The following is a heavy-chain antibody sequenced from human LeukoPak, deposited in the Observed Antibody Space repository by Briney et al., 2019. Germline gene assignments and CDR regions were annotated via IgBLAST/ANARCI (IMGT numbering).Heavy chain of an antibody. D-gene: IGHD6-19*01. CDR3: ARTIREQWLTIDY. V-gene: IGHV3-7*04. CDR2: IKQDGSAK. J-gene: IGHJ4*02. Sequence: PGGSLILSCAASGFTFSNYWMNWVRQAPGKGLEGVANIKQDGSAKYYVDSVKGRFTISRDNAKNSLYLQMNSLGAEDTAVYYCARTIREQWLTIDYWGQGTLVTFSS. CDR1: GFTFSNYW.